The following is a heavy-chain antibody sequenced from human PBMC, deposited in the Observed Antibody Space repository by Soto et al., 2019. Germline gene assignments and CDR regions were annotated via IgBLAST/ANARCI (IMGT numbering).Heavy chain of an antibody. J-gene: IGHJ3*02. CDR1: GFTFSDYY. CDR3: ARDADILTGSDAFDI. V-gene: IGHV3-11*05. CDR2: SSSSTIYT. Sequence: QVQLVESGGGLVKPGGSLRLSCAASGFTFSDYYMSWIRQAPGKGLEWVSYSSSSTIYTNYADSVKGRFTISRDNAKNSLYLQMNSLRAEDMAVYYCARDADILTGSDAFDIWCQGTMVTVSS. D-gene: IGHD3-9*01.